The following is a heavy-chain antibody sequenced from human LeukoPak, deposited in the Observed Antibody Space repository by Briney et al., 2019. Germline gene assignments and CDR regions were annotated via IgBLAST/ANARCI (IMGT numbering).Heavy chain of an antibody. D-gene: IGHD4-17*01. V-gene: IGHV4-59*01. CDR3: ARDSTTGDWLDP. J-gene: IGHJ5*02. CDR2: VHYSGST. Sequence: PSETLSLTCTVSGGSISSYYWSWIRQPPGKGLEWIGYVHYSGSTNYNPSLKSRVTISVDTSKNQFSLKLSSVTAADTAVYYCARDSTTGDWLDPWGQGTLVTVSS. CDR1: GGSISSYY.